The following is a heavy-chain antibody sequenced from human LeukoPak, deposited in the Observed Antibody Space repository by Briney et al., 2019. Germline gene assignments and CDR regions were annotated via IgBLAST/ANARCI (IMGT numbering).Heavy chain of an antibody. CDR3: ARRVYGLGTYYNAPDYYYYYMDV. V-gene: IGHV5-51*01. J-gene: IGHJ6*03. CDR2: IYPGDSNT. CDR1: GYIFTTYW. Sequence: GESLKISCKASGYIFTTYWIGWVRQMPGKGLEWMGIIYPGDSNTKYSPSFQGQVTISADKSISTAYLQWSSLKASDSAMYYCARRVYGLGTYYNAPDYYYYYMDVWGKGTTVTVSS. D-gene: IGHD3-10*01.